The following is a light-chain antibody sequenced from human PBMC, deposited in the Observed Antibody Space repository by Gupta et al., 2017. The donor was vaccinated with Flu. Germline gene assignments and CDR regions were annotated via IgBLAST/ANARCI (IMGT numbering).Light chain of an antibody. CDR2: QDT. Sequence: CSGDNLGEKYACWYQQKPGQSPVLVIYQDTKRPSGIPERFSGSNSGNIATLTISGTQAMDEADYYCLAWDSSTAVFGGGTKLTVL. CDR3: LAWDSSTAV. V-gene: IGLV3-1*01. J-gene: IGLJ2*01. CDR1: NLGEKY.